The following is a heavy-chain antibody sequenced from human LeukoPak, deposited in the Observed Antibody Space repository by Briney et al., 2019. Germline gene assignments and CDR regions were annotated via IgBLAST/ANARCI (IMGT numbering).Heavy chain of an antibody. CDR3: SREGSGWCETSDYHYDDYMDV. Sequence: GGSLRLSCAASGFTFSSYAMSWVRQAPGKGLEWVSAISGSGGSTYYADSVKGRFTISRDNSKNTLYLQMNSLRAEDTAVYYCSREGSGWCETSDYHYDDYMDVWDKGTTVTVSS. V-gene: IGHV3-23*01. CDR2: ISGSGGST. D-gene: IGHD6-19*01. CDR1: GFTFSSYA. J-gene: IGHJ6*03.